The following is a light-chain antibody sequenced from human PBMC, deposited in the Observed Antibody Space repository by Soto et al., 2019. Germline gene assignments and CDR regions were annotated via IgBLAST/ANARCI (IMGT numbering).Light chain of an antibody. J-gene: IGKJ2*01. CDR1: QSVSSN. CDR2: GAS. V-gene: IGKV3-15*01. Sequence: EIVMTQSPATLSVSPGERATLSCRASQSVSSNLAWYQQKPGQAPRLLIYGASTRATGIPARFSGSGSGTEFTLTISSLQSEDFAVYYCQHQATFGQGTKREIK. CDR3: QHQAT.